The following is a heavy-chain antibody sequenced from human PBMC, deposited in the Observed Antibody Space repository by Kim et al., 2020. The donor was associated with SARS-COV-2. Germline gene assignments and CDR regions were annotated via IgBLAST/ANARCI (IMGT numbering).Heavy chain of an antibody. CDR2: ISGSGGST. CDR3: AKDRGVVGGYNWFDP. J-gene: IGHJ5*02. D-gene: IGHD3-10*01. CDR1: GFTFSSYA. V-gene: IGHV3-23*01. Sequence: GGSLRLSCAASGFTFSSYAMSWVRQAPGKGLEWVSAISGSGGSTYYADSVKGRFTISRDNSKNTLYLQMNSLRAEDMAVYYCAKDRGVVGGYNWFDPWGQGTLVTVSS.